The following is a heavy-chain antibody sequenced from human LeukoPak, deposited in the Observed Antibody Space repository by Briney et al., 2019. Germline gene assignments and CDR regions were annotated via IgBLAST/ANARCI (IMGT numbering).Heavy chain of an antibody. Sequence: GGSLRLSCAASGFTFSSYGMHWVRQAPGKGLEWVAVISYDGSNKYYADSVKGRFTISRDNAKNSLYLQMNSLRAEDTAVYYCARVPTFTYGSGSCFDYWGQGTLVTVSS. CDR1: GFTFSSYG. V-gene: IGHV3-30*03. D-gene: IGHD3-10*01. CDR3: ARVPTFTYGSGSCFDY. CDR2: ISYDGSNK. J-gene: IGHJ4*02.